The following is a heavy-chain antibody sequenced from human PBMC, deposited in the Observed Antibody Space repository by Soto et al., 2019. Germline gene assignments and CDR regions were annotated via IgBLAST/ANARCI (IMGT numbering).Heavy chain of an antibody. Sequence: ASVKVSCKASGYTFTSYGISWVRQAPGQGLEWMGWISAYNGNTNYAQKLQGRVTMTTDTSTSTAYMGLRSLRSDDTAVYYCARDFAYCGCDCYGRDYYYGMDVWGQGTTVTVSS. CDR3: ARDFAYCGCDCYGRDYYYGMDV. V-gene: IGHV1-18*01. D-gene: IGHD2-21*02. CDR2: ISAYNGNT. CDR1: GYTFTSYG. J-gene: IGHJ6*02.